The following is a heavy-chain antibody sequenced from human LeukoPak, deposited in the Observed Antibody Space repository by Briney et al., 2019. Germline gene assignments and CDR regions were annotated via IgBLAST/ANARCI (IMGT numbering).Heavy chain of an antibody. CDR1: GYSISSGYY. Sequence: SETLSLTCTVSGYSISSGYYWGWIRQPPGKGLEWIGSIYHSGSTYYNPSLKSRVTISVDTSKSQFSLKLSSVTAADTAVYYCARDSYGDGDLFDIWGQGTMVTVSS. J-gene: IGHJ3*02. V-gene: IGHV4-38-2*02. CDR3: ARDSYGDGDLFDI. CDR2: IYHSGST. D-gene: IGHD4-17*01.